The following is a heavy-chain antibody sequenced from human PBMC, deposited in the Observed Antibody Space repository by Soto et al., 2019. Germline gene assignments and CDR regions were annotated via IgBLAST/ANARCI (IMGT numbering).Heavy chain of an antibody. CDR1: GFTFSSSS. J-gene: IGHJ1*01. Sequence: LRLSCAASGFTFSSSSMNWVRRSPGKGLEWVSSISSSSSYIYYADSVKGRFTISRDNAKNSLYLQMNSLRAEDTAVYYCARDGDSSGYYPEYFQHWGQGTLVTVPS. CDR2: ISSSSSYI. V-gene: IGHV3-21*01. D-gene: IGHD3-22*01. CDR3: ARDGDSSGYYPEYFQH.